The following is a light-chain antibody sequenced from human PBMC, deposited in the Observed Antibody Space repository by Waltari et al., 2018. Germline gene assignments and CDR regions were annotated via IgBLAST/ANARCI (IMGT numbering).Light chain of an antibody. CDR2: GAS. J-gene: IGKJ4*01. V-gene: IGKV3-20*01. CDR1: QTVRTTY. Sequence: DIVLTQSPGTLSLSPGERATLSCRASQTVRTTYLAWYQQKPGQAPTLLIYGASSRATGIPDRFSGSGSGTDFSLTISNLEPEDFAVYYCQQYDISPLTFGGGTKVEIK. CDR3: QQYDISPLT.